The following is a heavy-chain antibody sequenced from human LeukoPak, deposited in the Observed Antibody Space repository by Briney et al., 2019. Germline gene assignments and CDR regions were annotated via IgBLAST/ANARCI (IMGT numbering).Heavy chain of an antibody. V-gene: IGHV3-23*01. CDR1: GFTFSSYV. D-gene: IGHD3-22*01. CDR2: FSGSGGST. J-gene: IGHJ6*02. CDR3: AKSITMIVVVIPYYYYGMDV. Sequence: GGSLRLSCAASGFTFSSYVMSWVRQAPGKGLEWVSAFSGSGGSTYYADSVKGRFTISRDSSKNTLYLQMNSLRAEDTAVYYCAKSITMIVVVIPYYYYGMDVWGQGTTVTVSS.